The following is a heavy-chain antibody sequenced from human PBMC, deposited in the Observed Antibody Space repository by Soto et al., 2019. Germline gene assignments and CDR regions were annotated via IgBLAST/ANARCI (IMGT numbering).Heavy chain of an antibody. CDR3: ANWWLHPSGYYYDMDV. CDR2: ISAYNGNT. V-gene: IGHV1-18*04. CDR1: GYTFTSYG. D-gene: IGHD2-8*02. J-gene: IGHJ6*02. Sequence: ASVKVSCKASGYTFTSYGISWVRQAPGQGLEWMGWISAYNGNTNYAQKLQGRVTMTTDTSTSTAYMELRSLRSDDTAVYYCANWWLHPSGYYYDMDVWGQGTTVTVSS.